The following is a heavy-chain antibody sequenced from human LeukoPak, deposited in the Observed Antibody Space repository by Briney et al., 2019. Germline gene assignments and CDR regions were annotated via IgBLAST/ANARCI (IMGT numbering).Heavy chain of an antibody. CDR3: AVHLPGDYLDP. D-gene: IGHD4-17*01. CDR1: GYTFTIYD. Sequence: GASVKVSCKASGYTFTIYDINWVRQAAGQGREWMGWKNPDSGNTDFAQKFQGRVTMTRNTSISTAYMELSSLTSEDTAVYYCAVHLPGDYLDPWGQGTLVTVSS. V-gene: IGHV1-8*01. J-gene: IGHJ5*02. CDR2: KNPDSGNT.